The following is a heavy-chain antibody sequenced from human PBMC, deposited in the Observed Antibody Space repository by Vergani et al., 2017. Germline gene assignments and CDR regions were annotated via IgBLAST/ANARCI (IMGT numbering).Heavy chain of an antibody. Sequence: QVQLQESGPGLVKPSQTLSLTCTVSGGSISRGGYYWSWIRQHPGKGVEWIGYIYYSGSTYYNPSLKSRVTISVDTSKNQFSLKLSSVTAADTAVYYCASHGNYYDSSGYYYVGWFDPWGQGALVTVSS. CDR1: GGSISRGGYY. J-gene: IGHJ5*02. D-gene: IGHD3-22*01. V-gene: IGHV4-31*03. CDR3: ASHGNYYDSSGYYYVGWFDP. CDR2: IYYSGST.